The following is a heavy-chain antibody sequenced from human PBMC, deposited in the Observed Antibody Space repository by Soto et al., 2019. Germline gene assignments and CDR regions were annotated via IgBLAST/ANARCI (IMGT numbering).Heavy chain of an antibody. CDR1: GFTFSSYG. CDR2: IWYDGSNK. CDR3: ARDLGSPSCGVVDQLDY. Sequence: QVQLVESGGGVVQPGRSLRLSCAASGFTFSSYGMHWVRQAPGKGLEWVAVIWYDGSNKYYADSVKGRFTISRDNSKNTLYLQMNSLRAEDTAVYYCARDLGSPSCGVVDQLDYWGQGTLVTVSS. D-gene: IGHD3-3*01. V-gene: IGHV3-33*01. J-gene: IGHJ4*02.